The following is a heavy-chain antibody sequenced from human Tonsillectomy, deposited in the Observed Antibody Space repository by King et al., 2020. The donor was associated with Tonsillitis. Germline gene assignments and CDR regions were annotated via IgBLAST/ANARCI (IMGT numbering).Heavy chain of an antibody. V-gene: IGHV3-48*01. Sequence: VQLVESGGGLVQPGGSLRLSCAASGFTFSSYSMKWVRQAPGKGLEWVSYISSSSSTIHYADSVKGRFTISRDNAKNSLYLQMNSLRAEDTAVYYCARAEWSDYYYYGMDVWGQGTTVTVSS. CDR2: ISSSSSTI. CDR3: ARAEWSDYYYYGMDV. J-gene: IGHJ6*02. D-gene: IGHD1-26*01. CDR1: GFTFSSYS.